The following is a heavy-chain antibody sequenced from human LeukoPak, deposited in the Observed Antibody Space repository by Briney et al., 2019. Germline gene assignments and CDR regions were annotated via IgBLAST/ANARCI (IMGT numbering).Heavy chain of an antibody. CDR1: GGSISIATYS. J-gene: IGHJ5*02. CDR3: ARLRTGGTSYVRGDWFDP. CDR2: IYYSGST. Sequence: SETLSLTCNVSGGSISIATYSWVWIRQPPGKVLEWIGNIYYSGSTNYNPSLKSRLTISVDTSKNQFSLKLSSVTAAATAVYHCARLRTGGTSYVRGDWFDPWGQGTLVTVSS. D-gene: IGHD2-8*02. V-gene: IGHV4-39*01.